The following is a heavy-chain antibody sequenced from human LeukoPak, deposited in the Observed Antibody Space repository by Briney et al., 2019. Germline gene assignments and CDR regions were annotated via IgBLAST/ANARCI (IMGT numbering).Heavy chain of an antibody. CDR1: GFTFSSYS. J-gene: IGHJ4*02. Sequence: GGSLRLSCAASGFTFSSYSMNWVRQAPGKGLEWVSSISSSSSYIYYADSVKGRFTISRDNAKNSLYLQVNSLRAEDTAVYYCARDGIVGAHFDYWGQGTLVTVSS. CDR3: ARDGIVGAHFDY. D-gene: IGHD1-26*01. CDR2: ISSSSSYI. V-gene: IGHV3-21*01.